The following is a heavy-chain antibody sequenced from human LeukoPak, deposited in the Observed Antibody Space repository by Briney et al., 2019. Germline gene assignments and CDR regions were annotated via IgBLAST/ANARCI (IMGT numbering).Heavy chain of an antibody. V-gene: IGHV3-30*03. J-gene: IGHJ4*02. CDR1: GFTSSSYG. Sequence: PGRSLRLSCAASGFTSSSYGMHWVRQAPAKGLEWVAVISYDGSNKYYADSVKGRFTTSRDNSKNTLYLQMNSLRAADTAVYYCARVEAGTHYYDSSGYYSNGDYWGQGTLVTVSS. CDR3: ARVEAGTHYYDSSGYYSNGDY. D-gene: IGHD3-22*01. CDR2: ISYDGSNK.